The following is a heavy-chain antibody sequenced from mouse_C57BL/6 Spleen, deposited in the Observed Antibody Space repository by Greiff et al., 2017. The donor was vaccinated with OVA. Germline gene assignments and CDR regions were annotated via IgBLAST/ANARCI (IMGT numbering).Heavy chain of an antibody. V-gene: IGHV1-52*01. D-gene: IGHD1-1*01. J-gene: IGHJ3*01. CDR3: ARGDYYGSSPFAY. CDR1: GYTFTSYW. Sequence: QVQLQQPGAELVRPGSSVKLSCKASGYTFTSYWMHWVKQRPMQGLEWIGNIDPSDSETHYNQKFKDKATLTVDKSSSTAYMQLSSLTSEDSAVYYCARGDYYGSSPFAYWGQGTLVTVSA. CDR2: IDPSDSET.